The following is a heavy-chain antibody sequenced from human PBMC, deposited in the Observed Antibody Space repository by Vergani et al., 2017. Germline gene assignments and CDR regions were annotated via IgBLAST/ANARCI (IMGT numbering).Heavy chain of an antibody. J-gene: IGHJ5*02. CDR1: GGSITYGAFY. CDR2: IYYSENK. D-gene: IGHD3-22*01. CDR3: ARCFRDEGMIYGGTVENWFDP. V-gene: IGHV4-39*01. Sequence: QVNLQESGPGLVKPSETLSLTCTVSGGSITYGAFYWGWIRQSPGKGLEWIGSIYYSENKFYNPSLESRVTLSIDTTKNQFSLKLKSVTAADTAVYYCARCFRDEGMIYGGTVENWFDPWGQGTLVTVSS.